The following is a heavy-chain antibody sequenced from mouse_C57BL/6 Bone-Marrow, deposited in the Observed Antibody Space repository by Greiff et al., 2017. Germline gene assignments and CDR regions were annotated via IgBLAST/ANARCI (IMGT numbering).Heavy chain of an antibody. J-gene: IGHJ1*03. CDR1: GFTFSDYY. V-gene: IGHV5-16*01. CDR3: ARDGPVYYGYDWYFDV. CDR2: INYDGSST. Sequence: EVQLQESEGGLVQPGSSMKLSCTASGFTFSDYYMAWVRQVPEKGLEWVANINYDGSSTYYLDSLKSRFIISRDNAKNILYLQMSSLKSEDTATYYCARDGPVYYGYDWYFDVWGTGTTVTVSS. D-gene: IGHD2-2*01.